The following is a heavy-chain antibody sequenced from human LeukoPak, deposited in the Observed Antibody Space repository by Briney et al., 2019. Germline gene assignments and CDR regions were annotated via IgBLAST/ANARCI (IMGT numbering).Heavy chain of an antibody. CDR3: ARSAFLVTAPGLYDFDY. Sequence: SETLSLTCTVSGGSISSYYWSWIRQPAGKGLEWIGHIYNSGSTNYNPSLKGRVTISVAASKNQFSLHLSSVTAADTAVYYCARSAFLVTAPGLYDFDYWGQGTLVAVSS. CDR2: IYNSGST. D-gene: IGHD6-13*01. V-gene: IGHV4-4*07. J-gene: IGHJ4*02. CDR1: GGSISSYY.